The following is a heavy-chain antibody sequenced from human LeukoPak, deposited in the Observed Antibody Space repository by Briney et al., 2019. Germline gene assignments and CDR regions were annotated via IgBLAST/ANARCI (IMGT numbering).Heavy chain of an antibody. CDR2: INHSGST. D-gene: IGHD3-9*01. CDR1: GGSFSGYY. J-gene: IGHJ6*02. CDR3: ARVLRYFDWLLSGYYGMDV. V-gene: IGHV4-34*01. Sequence: SETLSLTCAVYGGSFSGYYWNWIRQPPGKGLEWIGEINHSGSTNYNPSLKSRVTISVDTSKYQFSLKLSSVTASDTAVYYCARVLRYFDWLLSGYYGMDVWCQGTTVTVS.